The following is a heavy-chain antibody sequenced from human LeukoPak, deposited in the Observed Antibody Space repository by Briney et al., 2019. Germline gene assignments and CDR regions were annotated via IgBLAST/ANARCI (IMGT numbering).Heavy chain of an antibody. J-gene: IGHJ4*02. CDR1: GFTFSNAW. V-gene: IGHV3-15*01. Sequence: PGGSLRLSCAASGFTFSNAWMSWVRQAPGKGPEWVGRIKSKTDGGTTDYAAPVKGRFTISRDDSKNTLYLQMNSLKTEDTAVYYCTTRITMPRWGRGPTHPLVDYWGQGTLVTVSS. CDR3: TTRITMPRWGRGPTHPLVDY. D-gene: IGHD3-10*01. CDR2: IKSKTDGGTT.